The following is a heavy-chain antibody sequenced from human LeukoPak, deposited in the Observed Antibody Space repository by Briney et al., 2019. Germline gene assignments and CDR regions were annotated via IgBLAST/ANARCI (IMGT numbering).Heavy chain of an antibody. CDR1: GYTFTAST. CDR2: INAGNDNT. Sequence: EASVKVSCKASGYTFTASTMHWVRQVPGQRLEWMGCINAGNDNTDFSERFQGRVTITRDTSASTVYMELSSLTSEDTAVYYRAKGYNYGSWRVDYWGQGTLVTASS. CDR3: AKGYNYGSWRVDY. V-gene: IGHV1-3*01. D-gene: IGHD3-10*01. J-gene: IGHJ4*02.